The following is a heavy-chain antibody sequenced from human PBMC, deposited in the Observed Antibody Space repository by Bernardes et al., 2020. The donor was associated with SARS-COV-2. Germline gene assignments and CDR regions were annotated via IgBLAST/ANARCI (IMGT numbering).Heavy chain of an antibody. CDR2: IQSDGSIT. J-gene: IGHJ4*02. CDR3: ARGYASLAVY. CDR1: VPTFSSYW. D-gene: IGHD6-6*01. V-gene: IGHV3-74*01. Sequence: GGSLRLSCAASVPTFSSYWMHWVRQAPGKGLVWVSGIQSDGSITTYADSVKGRFTISRDNAKNTLYLQMNSLRAEDTAVYYCARGYASLAVYWGQGTLVTVS.